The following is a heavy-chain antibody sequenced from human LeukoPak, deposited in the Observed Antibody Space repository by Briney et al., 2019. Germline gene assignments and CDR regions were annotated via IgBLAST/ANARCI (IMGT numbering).Heavy chain of an antibody. CDR2: IYSGGST. CDR1: GFTVSSNY. V-gene: IGHV3-66*01. D-gene: IGHD2-15*01. Sequence: GGSLRLSCAASGFTVSSNYMSWVRQAPGKGLEWVSVIYSGGSTYYADSVKGRFTISRDNSKNTLYLQMNSLRAEDTAVYYCAKCSGGSCYSVYWGQGTLVTVSS. J-gene: IGHJ4*02. CDR3: AKCSGGSCYSVY.